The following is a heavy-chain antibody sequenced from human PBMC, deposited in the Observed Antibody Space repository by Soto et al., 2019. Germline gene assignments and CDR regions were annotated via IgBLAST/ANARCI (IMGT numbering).Heavy chain of an antibody. CDR3: ARDRRRNDILTGYYHYYYYYGMDV. J-gene: IGHJ6*02. CDR1: GGTFSSYA. CDR2: ISAYNGNT. D-gene: IGHD3-9*01. Sequence: ASVKVSCKASGGTFSSYAISWVRQAPGQGLEWMGWISAYNGNTNYAQKLQGRVTMTTDTSTSTAYMELRSLRSDDTAVYYCARDRRRNDILTGYYHYYYYYGMDVWGQGTTVTVSS. V-gene: IGHV1-18*01.